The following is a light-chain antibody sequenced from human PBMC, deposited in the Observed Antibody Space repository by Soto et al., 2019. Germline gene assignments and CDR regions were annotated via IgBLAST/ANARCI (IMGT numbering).Light chain of an antibody. CDR1: QDINNY. Sequence: DIQMTQSPSSLSASVGDRITITCQASQDINNYLNWYQQRPGKAPKLLIYGASNLETVVPSRLSGSGSGTDFTFTISSLHPEDVASYYCQLYHNLFLIVGGGTNLELK. J-gene: IGKJ4*01. CDR2: GAS. V-gene: IGKV1-33*01. CDR3: QLYHNLFLI.